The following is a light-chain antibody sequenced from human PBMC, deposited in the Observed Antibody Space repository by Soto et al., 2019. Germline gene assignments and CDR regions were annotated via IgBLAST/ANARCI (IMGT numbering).Light chain of an antibody. CDR2: EAS. Sequence: DIQLTQSPSFLSASVGDRVTITCRASQGISSYLLWYQQKPGKAPELLIYEASTLQSRGPSRFSGSGSGTEFTLTISSLQPEDFATYYCQHLNNYPLTFGGGTEVEIK. V-gene: IGKV1-9*01. CDR1: QGISSY. CDR3: QHLNNYPLT. J-gene: IGKJ4*01.